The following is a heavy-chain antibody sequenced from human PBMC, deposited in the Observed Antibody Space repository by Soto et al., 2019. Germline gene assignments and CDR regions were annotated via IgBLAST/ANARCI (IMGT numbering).Heavy chain of an antibody. J-gene: IGHJ4*02. Sequence: QVQLQQWGAGLLKPSATLSLTCAVYGGSFSGYYWSWIRQPPGKGLAWIGESNQSGSTNYNPSLKSRVTIAVDTSKNQSPLKLSSVTAADTAVYYSARTYSSSWSPFESWGQGTLVTVSS. CDR1: GGSFSGYY. D-gene: IGHD6-13*01. CDR2: SNQSGST. CDR3: ARTYSSSWSPFES. V-gene: IGHV4-34*01.